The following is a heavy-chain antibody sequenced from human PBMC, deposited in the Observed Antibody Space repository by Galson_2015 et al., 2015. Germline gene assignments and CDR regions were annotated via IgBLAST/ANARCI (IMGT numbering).Heavy chain of an antibody. J-gene: IGHJ3*02. CDR2: IIDSGGSA. D-gene: IGHD3-22*01. Sequence: SLRLSCAASGFTFSSYAMSWVRQAPGKGLEWVSAIIDSGGSAYYADSVKGRFTISRDNSKNTLSLQMNSLRAEDTAIYYRAKSGYYYDSSDYSSPHDAFDIWGQGTMVTVSS. CDR3: AKSGYYYDSSDYSSPHDAFDI. CDR1: GFTFSSYA. V-gene: IGHV3-23*01.